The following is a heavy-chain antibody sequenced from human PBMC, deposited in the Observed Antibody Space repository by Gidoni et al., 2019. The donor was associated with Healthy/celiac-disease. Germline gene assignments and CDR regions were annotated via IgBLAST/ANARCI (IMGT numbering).Heavy chain of an antibody. CDR3: ASSGSIDAFDI. Sequence: EVQLVESGGGLVQPGRSLRLSCAAPGFTFDDYAMHWVRQAPGKGLEWVSGISWNSGSIGYADSVKGRFTISRDNAKNSLYLQMNSLRAEDTALYYCASSGSIDAFDIWGQGTMVTVSS. V-gene: IGHV3-9*01. CDR2: ISWNSGSI. D-gene: IGHD3-10*01. J-gene: IGHJ3*02. CDR1: GFTFDDYA.